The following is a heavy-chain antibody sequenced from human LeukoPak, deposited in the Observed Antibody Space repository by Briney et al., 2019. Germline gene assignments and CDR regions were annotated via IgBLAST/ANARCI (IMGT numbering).Heavy chain of an antibody. J-gene: IGHJ4*02. V-gene: IGHV3-43D*03. CDR1: GFTFDDYA. D-gene: IGHD3-16*02. CDR2: ISWDGGST. Sequence: GGSLRLSCAASGFTFDDYAMHWVRQAPGKGLEWVSLISWDGGSTYYADSVKGRFTISRDNSKNSLYLQMNSLRAEDTALYYCAKDSMITFGGVIEEYYFDYWGQGTLVTVSS. CDR3: AKDSMITFGGVIEEYYFDY.